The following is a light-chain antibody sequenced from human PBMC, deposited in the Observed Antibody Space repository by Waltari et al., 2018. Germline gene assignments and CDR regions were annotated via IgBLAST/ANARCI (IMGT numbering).Light chain of an antibody. CDR2: VNSDGSH. J-gene: IGLJ3*02. Sequence: QLVLTQSPSASASLGASVKLTCTLSSGHRSNVIAWLQQQPEKGPRYLMKVNSDGSHSKGDKIPGRFSGSSSGTEHYLTISSLQSEDEADYYCQTGGHGTWVFGGGTKLTVL. V-gene: IGLV4-69*01. CDR1: SGHRSNV. CDR3: QTGGHGTWV.